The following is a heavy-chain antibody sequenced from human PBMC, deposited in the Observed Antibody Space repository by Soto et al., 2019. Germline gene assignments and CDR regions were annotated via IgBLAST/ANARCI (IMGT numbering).Heavy chain of an antibody. J-gene: IGHJ4*02. D-gene: IGHD6-13*01. CDR2: LSDSGDSI. CDR3: AKVSSSWYAGFFDL. Sequence: PGGSLRLSCTASGVTFSSHAMTWFRQAPGKGLEWVSGLSDSGDSIYYADSVKGRFTIYRDNSMNTLYLQMNTLRVEDTAVYYCAKVSSSWYAGFFDLWGQGTLVTVSS. V-gene: IGHV3-23*01. CDR1: GVTFSSHA.